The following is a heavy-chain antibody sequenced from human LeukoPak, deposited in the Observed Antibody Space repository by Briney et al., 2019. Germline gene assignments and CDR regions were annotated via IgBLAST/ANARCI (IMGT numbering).Heavy chain of an antibody. J-gene: IGHJ4*02. CDR1: GFTFRNHW. V-gene: IGHV3-74*03. D-gene: IGHD6-6*01. CDR3: ARDQRVTGRPDIDY. Sequence: QPGGSLRLSCAASGFTFRNHWMPWVRQTPGKGLVWVSRISSDGSSTTYADSVKGRFTISRDNAKNTLYLQMNNLRAEDTAMYYCARDQRVTGRPDIDYWGQGTLVIVSS. CDR2: ISSDGSST.